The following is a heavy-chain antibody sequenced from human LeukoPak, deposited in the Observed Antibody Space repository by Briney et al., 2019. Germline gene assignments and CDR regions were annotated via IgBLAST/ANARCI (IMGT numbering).Heavy chain of an antibody. V-gene: IGHV1-8*01. CDR3: AREGVGLERPDGMDV. Sequence: GGSVQVSCKASGYTFTSFDINWGRQATGQGLEWMGWMNPNSGNTGYAQKFQGRVTMTRNTSISTAYMELSSLRSEDTAVYYCAREGVGLERPDGMDVWGQGTTVTVSS. D-gene: IGHD1-1*01. CDR1: GYTFTSFD. CDR2: MNPNSGNT. J-gene: IGHJ6*02.